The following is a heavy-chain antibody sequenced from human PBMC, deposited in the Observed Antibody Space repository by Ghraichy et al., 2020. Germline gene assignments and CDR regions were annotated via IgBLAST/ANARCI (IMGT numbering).Heavy chain of an antibody. V-gene: IGHV4-34*01. CDR2: INHSGST. J-gene: IGHJ6*03. D-gene: IGHD4-17*01. Sequence: SETLSLTCAVYGGSFSGYYWSWIRQPPGKGLEWIGEINHSGSTNYNPSLKSRVTISVDTSKNQFSLKLSSVTAADTAVYYCARGRRMTTVTTYVYYYYYMDVWGKGTTVTVSS. CDR1: GGSFSGYY. CDR3: ARGRRMTTVTTYVYYYYYMDV.